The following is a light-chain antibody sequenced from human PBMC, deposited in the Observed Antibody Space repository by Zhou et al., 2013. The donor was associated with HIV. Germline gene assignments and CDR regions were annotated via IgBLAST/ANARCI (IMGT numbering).Light chain of an antibody. J-gene: IGKJ3*01. CDR1: QSLSSAY. CDR3: QQYSSSPFA. Sequence: EIVLTQSPDTLSLSPGEGASVSCRASQSLSSAYLAWHQQKPGQAPRLLIYGSSTRATGIPDRFSGSWSGTEFTLTISRLEPEDFAVYYCQQYSSSPFAFGPGTKVDIK. CDR2: GSS. V-gene: IGKV3-20*01.